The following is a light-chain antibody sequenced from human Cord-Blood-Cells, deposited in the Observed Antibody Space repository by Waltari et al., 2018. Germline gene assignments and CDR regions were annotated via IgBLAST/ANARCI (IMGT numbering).Light chain of an antibody. CDR1: RSYVGGYKH. J-gene: IGLJ3*02. Sequence: SALTQPASVSGSPGQSITISCPGTRSYVGGYKHVSWYQQHPGKAPKLMIYDVSNRPSGVSNRFSGSKSGNTASLTISGLQAEDEADYYCSSYTSSSSWVFGGGTKLTVL. V-gene: IGLV2-14*03. CDR3: SSYTSSSSWV. CDR2: DVS.